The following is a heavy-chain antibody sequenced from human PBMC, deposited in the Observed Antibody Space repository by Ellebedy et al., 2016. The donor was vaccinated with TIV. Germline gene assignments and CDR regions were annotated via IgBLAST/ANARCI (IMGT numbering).Heavy chain of an antibody. CDR1: GFTFSSYG. CDR2: ISYDGSNK. Sequence: GGSLRLSCAASGFTFSSYGMHWVRQAPGKGLEWVAVISYDGSNKYYADSVKGRFTISRDNSKNTLVLQMNSLRAEDTAVYYCAKRWELLAPDVYWGQGTLVTVSS. CDR3: AKRWELLAPDVY. D-gene: IGHD1-26*01. V-gene: IGHV3-30*18. J-gene: IGHJ4*02.